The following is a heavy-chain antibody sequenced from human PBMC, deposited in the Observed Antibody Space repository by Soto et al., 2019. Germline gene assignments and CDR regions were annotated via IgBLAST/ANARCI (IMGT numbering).Heavy chain of an antibody. V-gene: IGHV1-46*01. CDR1: GYTFTSYY. CDR2: INPSGGST. J-gene: IGHJ6*02. D-gene: IGHD1-26*01. CDR3: ARGGGAVNYYYGMDA. Sequence: AAVKVSCPSSGYTFTSYYMHWLRQAPGQGLEWMGIINPSGGSTSYAQKFQGRVTMTRDTSTSTVYMELSSLRSEDTAVYYCARGGGAVNYYYGMDAWGQGTTVTV.